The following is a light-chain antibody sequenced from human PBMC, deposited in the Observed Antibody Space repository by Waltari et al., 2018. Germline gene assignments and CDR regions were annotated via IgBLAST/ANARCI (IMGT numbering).Light chain of an antibody. CDR1: QGISNW. CDR3: QQANSFPLT. CDR2: AAS. Sequence: DIQMTQSPSSVSASVGDRVTITCRARQGISNWLAWYAQKPGKAPKLLIHAASSLQSGVPSRFSGSGSGTDFTLTISNLQPEDFATYYCQQANSFPLTFGGGTKVEIK. V-gene: IGKV1-12*01. J-gene: IGKJ4*01.